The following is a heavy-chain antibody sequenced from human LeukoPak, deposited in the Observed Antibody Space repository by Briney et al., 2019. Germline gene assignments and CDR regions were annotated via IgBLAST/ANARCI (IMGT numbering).Heavy chain of an antibody. V-gene: IGHV1-69*13. CDR2: IIPIFSTA. CDR1: GGTFSSYA. CDR3: AIREGLRFLYFDY. J-gene: IGHJ4*02. Sequence: SVKVSCKASGGTFSSYAISWVRQAPGQGLEWMGGIIPIFSTANYAQKFQGRVTITADESTSTAYMELSSLRSEDTAVYYCAIREGLRFLYFDYWGQGTLVTVSS. D-gene: IGHD3-3*01.